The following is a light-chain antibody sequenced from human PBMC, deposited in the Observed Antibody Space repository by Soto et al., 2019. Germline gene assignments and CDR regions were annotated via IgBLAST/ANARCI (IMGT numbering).Light chain of an antibody. Sequence: DIRVTQSPSTLSASVGDRVTITCRASQSFSSWLAWYQQKPGKAPKLVIYDASSLQSGVPSRFSGSGSGTEFTLTISSLQPDDFATYYCQQYQSYWTFGQGTKV. V-gene: IGKV1-5*01. CDR3: QQYQSYWT. J-gene: IGKJ1*01. CDR1: QSFSSW. CDR2: DAS.